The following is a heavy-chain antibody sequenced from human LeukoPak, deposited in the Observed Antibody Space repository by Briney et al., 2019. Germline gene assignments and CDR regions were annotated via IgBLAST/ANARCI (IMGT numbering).Heavy chain of an antibody. Sequence: GGSLRLSCAASGFTFSSYSMNWVRQAPGKGLEWVSSISSSSSYIYYADSVKGRFTISRDNAKNSLYLRMNSLRAEDTAVYYCARVPTYCSSTSCYMRSGNWFDPWGQGTLVTVSS. V-gene: IGHV3-21*01. D-gene: IGHD2-2*02. CDR2: ISSSSSYI. CDR1: GFTFSSYS. J-gene: IGHJ5*02. CDR3: ARVPTYCSSTSCYMRSGNWFDP.